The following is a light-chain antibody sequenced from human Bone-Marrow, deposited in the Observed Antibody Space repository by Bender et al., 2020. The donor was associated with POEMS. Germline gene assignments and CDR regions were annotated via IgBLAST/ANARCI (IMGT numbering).Light chain of an antibody. J-gene: IGLJ2*01. CDR1: SSDVGGYYY. CDR2: DVS. CDR3: CSHAGSYNLVI. Sequence: QSALTQPRSVSGSPGQSVTISCTGTSSDVGGYYYVSWYQQHPGKAPQLMIYDVSQRPSGVPDRFSGSKSGNTASLTISGLQAEDEAAYYCCSHAGSYNLVIFGGGTKLTVL. V-gene: IGLV2-11*01.